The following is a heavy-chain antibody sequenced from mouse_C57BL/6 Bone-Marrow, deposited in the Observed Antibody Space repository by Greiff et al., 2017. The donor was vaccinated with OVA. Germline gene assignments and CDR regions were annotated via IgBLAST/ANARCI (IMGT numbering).Heavy chain of an antibody. CDR3: ARDWDFDY. Sequence: QVQLKQSGAELARPGASVKLSCKASGYTFTSYGISWVKQRPGQGLEWIGEIYPRSGNTYYNEKFKGKATLTADKSSSTAYMELRSLTSEDSAVYFCARDWDFDYWGQGTTLTVSS. CDR2: IYPRSGNT. CDR1: GYTFTSYG. V-gene: IGHV1-81*01. J-gene: IGHJ2*01.